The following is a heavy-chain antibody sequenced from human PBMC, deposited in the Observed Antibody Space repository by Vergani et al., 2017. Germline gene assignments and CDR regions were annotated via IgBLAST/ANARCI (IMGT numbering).Heavy chain of an antibody. J-gene: IGHJ6*03. Sequence: QVQLVESGGNLVQRGRSLRLSCAAAGYKFSKFGMHWVRQVPGKGLEWVAFISYNGGNQYYAESVQGRFTISREKNKHILYLQMSSLIVEDTALYYCMSDVAYTHGSIWPLNYRDFIDVWGEGTTVTVSS. CDR3: MSDVAYTHGSIWPLNYRDFIDV. V-gene: IGHV3-33*05. CDR2: ISYNGGNQ. CDR1: GYKFSKFG. D-gene: IGHD1-7*01.